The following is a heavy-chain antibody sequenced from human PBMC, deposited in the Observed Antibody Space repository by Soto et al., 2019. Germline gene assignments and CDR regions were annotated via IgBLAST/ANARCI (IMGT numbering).Heavy chain of an antibody. Sequence: SETLSLTCTVSGGSISSYYWSWIRQPPGKGLEWIGYIYYSGSTNYNPSLKSRVTISVDTSKNQFSLKLSSVTAADTAVYYCARVDDFWSGYYPNYFDYWGQGTLVTVSS. CDR1: GGSISSYY. CDR3: ARVDDFWSGYYPNYFDY. CDR2: IYYSGST. V-gene: IGHV4-59*01. J-gene: IGHJ4*02. D-gene: IGHD3-3*01.